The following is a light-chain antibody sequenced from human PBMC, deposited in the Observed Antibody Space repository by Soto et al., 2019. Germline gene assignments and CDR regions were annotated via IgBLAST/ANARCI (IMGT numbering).Light chain of an antibody. CDR1: QSISNN. CDR3: QQYNKWPPLT. Sequence: EIVMTQSPATLAVSPGQRATLSCRASQSISNNLSWYQQKVDQAPRLLIYGSTTSDTGIPARFSGSGYGTELTLTLSSLQPDDFALYSCQQYNKWPPLTFGGGTKVDI. V-gene: IGKV3-15*01. J-gene: IGKJ4*01. CDR2: GST.